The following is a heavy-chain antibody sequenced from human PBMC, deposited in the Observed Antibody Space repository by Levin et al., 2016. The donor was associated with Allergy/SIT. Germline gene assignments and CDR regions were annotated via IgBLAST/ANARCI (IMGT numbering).Heavy chain of an antibody. J-gene: IGHJ4*02. CDR2: IYPGDSDT. D-gene: IGHD6-13*01. CDR3: ARHSFRSSSWSIDY. CDR1: GYSFTSYW. V-gene: IGHV5-51*01. Sequence: GEFLKISCKGSGYSFTSYWIGWVRQMPGKGLEWMGIIYPGDSDTRYSPSFQGHVTISADKSISTAYLQWSSLKASDTAMYYCARHSFRSSSWSIDYWGQGTLVTVSS.